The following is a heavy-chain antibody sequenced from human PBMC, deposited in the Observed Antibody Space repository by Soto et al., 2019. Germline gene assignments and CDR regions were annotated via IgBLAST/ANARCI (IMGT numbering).Heavy chain of an antibody. CDR2: INPNGGVT. CDR1: GYTFTSYA. CDR3: ARESGGATATLDYYYFYMDV. J-gene: IGHJ6*03. D-gene: IGHD5-12*01. V-gene: IGHV1-2*02. Sequence: ASVKVSCKASGYTFTSYAMHWVRQATGQRLEWMGWINPNGGVTKYAQKFQGRVTVTRDTSIRTVYMELSSLRSDDTAVYYCARESGGATATLDYYYFYMDVWGKGTTVTVSS.